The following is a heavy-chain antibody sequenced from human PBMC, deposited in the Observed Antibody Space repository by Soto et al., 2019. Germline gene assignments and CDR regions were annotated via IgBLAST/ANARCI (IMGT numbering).Heavy chain of an antibody. CDR2: ISSNGGST. CDR3: VKDHLYDSSGYDFWFDP. D-gene: IGHD3-22*01. Sequence: LSLSCSASGFTFSSYAMHWVRQAPGKGLEYVSAISSNGGSTYYADSVKGRFTISRDNSKNTLYLQMSSLRAEDTAVYYCVKDHLYDSSGYDFWFDPWGQGTLVTVSS. J-gene: IGHJ5*02. V-gene: IGHV3-64D*06. CDR1: GFTFSSYA.